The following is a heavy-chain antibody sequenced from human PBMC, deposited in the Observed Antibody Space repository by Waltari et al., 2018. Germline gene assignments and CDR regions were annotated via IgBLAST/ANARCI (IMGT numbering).Heavy chain of an antibody. CDR1: GFSPRGLG. CDR2: ISGNSRYI. D-gene: IGHD1-26*01. V-gene: IGHV3-21*01. J-gene: IGHJ3*01. Sequence: EVQLVEYGGGLVKPGGSLRLSCAASGFSPRGLGFHCVRQAPGKGLEWVSSISGNSRYIYYAASVKGRFTVSRDNAENSLFLQLNSLRAEDTAVYYCARGHSGSYQRIDAFDVWGQGTMVTVSS. CDR3: ARGHSGSYQRIDAFDV.